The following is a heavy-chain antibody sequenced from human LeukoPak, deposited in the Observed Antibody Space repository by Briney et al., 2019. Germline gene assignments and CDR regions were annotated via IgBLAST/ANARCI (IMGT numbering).Heavy chain of an antibody. V-gene: IGHV4-38-2*01. CDR2: IYHSGNN. CDR3: AGFKSGTYYFDN. J-gene: IGHJ4*02. CDR1: DYSVSSDYS. Sequence: SETLSLTCAVSDYSVSSDYSGAWMLQPPGKGLEWIGSIYHSGNNYYNPSLKSRVTMSADTSNTQISLNLTSVTASDTAVYFCAGFKSGTYYFDNWGQGTLVTVSS. D-gene: IGHD1-26*01.